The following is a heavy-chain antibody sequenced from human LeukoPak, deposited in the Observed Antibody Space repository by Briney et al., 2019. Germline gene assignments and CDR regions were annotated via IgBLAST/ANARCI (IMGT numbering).Heavy chain of an antibody. Sequence: GASVKVSCKASGYTFTNYYMHWVRQAPGQGLEWMGIINPSGGSTSYAQKFQGRVTITADESTSTAYMELSSLRSEDTAVYYCARSPRGYCSSTSCYRRDWFDPWGQGTLVTVSS. V-gene: IGHV1-46*01. CDR3: ARSPRGYCSSTSCYRRDWFDP. D-gene: IGHD2-2*02. CDR2: INPSGGST. J-gene: IGHJ5*02. CDR1: GYTFTNYY.